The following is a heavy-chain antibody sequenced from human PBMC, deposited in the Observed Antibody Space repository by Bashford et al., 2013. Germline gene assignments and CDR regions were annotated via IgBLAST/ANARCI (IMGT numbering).Heavy chain of an antibody. CDR2: ISVSNGKT. CDR3: ARGGLNYYDISGYYSSFDY. Sequence: PSVKVSSQGFRFTTFTLTMVSVGCDRTPGQGLEWMGWISVSNGKTNYAQKLQGRVTLTTDTSTATAYMELRSLTSDDTAVYYCARGGLNYYDISGYYSSFDYWGQGTLVTVSS. J-gene: IGHJ4*02. V-gene: IGHV1-18*01. CDR1: FTTFTLTMV. D-gene: IGHD3-22*01.